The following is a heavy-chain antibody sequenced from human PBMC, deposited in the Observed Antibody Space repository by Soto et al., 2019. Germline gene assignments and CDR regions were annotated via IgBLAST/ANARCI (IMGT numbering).Heavy chain of an antibody. CDR3: ARGYGRNFDS. CDR2: LNHSGST. D-gene: IGHD3-10*01. V-gene: IGHV4-34*01. Sequence: QVQLQQWGAGLLKPSETLSLTCAVYGGSFSGYYWTWIRQPPGKGLEWIGELNHSGSTNYNPSLKGRVTISVDTSKNQSSLKLSSVTAADTAVYYWARGYGRNFDSWGQGTLVTVSS. J-gene: IGHJ4*02. CDR1: GGSFSGYY.